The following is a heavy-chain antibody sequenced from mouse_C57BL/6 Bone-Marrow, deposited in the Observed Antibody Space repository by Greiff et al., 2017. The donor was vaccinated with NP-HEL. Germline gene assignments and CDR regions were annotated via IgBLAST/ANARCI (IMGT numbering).Heavy chain of an antibody. V-gene: IGHV1-53*01. J-gene: IGHJ1*03. D-gene: IGHD1-1*01. CDR3: AKEEGNYYGSSYWYFDV. Sequence: VHLVESGTELVKPGASVKLSCKASGYTFTSYWMHWVKQRPGQGLEWIGNINPSNGGPNYNEKFKSKATLTVDKSSSTAYMQLSSLTSEDSAVYYCAKEEGNYYGSSYWYFDVWGTGTTVTVSS. CDR2: INPSNGGP. CDR1: GYTFTSYW.